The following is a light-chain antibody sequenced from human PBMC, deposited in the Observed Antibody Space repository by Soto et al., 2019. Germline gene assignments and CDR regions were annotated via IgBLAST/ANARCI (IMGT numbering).Light chain of an antibody. J-gene: IGLJ1*01. CDR3: KSYTTDSTYV. V-gene: IGLV2-14*01. CDR2: EVS. CDR1: SSDVGVYNY. Sequence: QSALTQPASVSGSPGQSITISCTGTSSDVGVYNYVSWYQQHPGKAPKLVIYEVSNRPSGVSNRFSGSKSGNTASLTISGLQAEDEADYYCKSYTTDSTYVFGVGTKVTVL.